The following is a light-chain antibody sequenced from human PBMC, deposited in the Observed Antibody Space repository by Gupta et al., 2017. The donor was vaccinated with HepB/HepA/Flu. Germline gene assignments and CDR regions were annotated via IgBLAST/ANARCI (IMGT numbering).Light chain of an antibody. CDR3: MQALQTPST. CDR1: QSLLHSNGYNY. V-gene: IGKV2-28*01. Sequence: IVMTLSPLSLPVTPGEPASISCRSSQSLLHSNGYNYLDWYLQKPGQSPQLLIYLGSNRASGVPDRFSGSGSGTDFTLKISRVEAEDVGVYYCMQALQTPSTFGQGTKMEIK. CDR2: LGS. J-gene: IGKJ2*01.